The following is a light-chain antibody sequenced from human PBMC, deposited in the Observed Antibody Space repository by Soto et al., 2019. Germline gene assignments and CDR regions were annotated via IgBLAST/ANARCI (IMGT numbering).Light chain of an antibody. J-gene: IGKJ2*01. CDR1: QRISNSY. Sequence: EIVLTQSPGTLSMSPGQRATLSCSTSQRISNSYLAWYQQKTGQAPRLLLYDASSRATGIPDRVSGSGSRTDFTLTISRLEPEDVEVDYCQQYARQPFAFGQGTKVDIK. CDR2: DAS. CDR3: QQYARQPFA. V-gene: IGKV3-20*01.